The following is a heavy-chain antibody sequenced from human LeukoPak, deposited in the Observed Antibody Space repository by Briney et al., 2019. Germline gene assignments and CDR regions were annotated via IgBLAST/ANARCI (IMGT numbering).Heavy chain of an antibody. CDR3: ARADGSGIYPDY. CDR2: ISSRSTTI. V-gene: IGHV3-48*02. Sequence: GGSLRLSCAASGFTFSSYSMIWVRQAPGRGLEGVAHISSRSTTIYYADSVKGRFTISRDNAKNSLSLQMTSLRDADTAVYYCARADGSGIYPDYWGQGTLVTVSS. CDR1: GFTFSSYS. D-gene: IGHD3-10*01. J-gene: IGHJ4*02.